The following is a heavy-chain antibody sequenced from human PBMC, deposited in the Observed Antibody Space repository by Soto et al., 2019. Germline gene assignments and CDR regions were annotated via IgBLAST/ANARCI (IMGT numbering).Heavy chain of an antibody. Sequence: QVQLQESGPGLVKPSETLSLTCTVSGGSIGGYYWRWIRQSPGKGLEWSGNIYYSGSTLYNPSLHRRFTLSLDTSKNQFSLQVTSVTPADKAVYFCARVGRSIAARRVFDICGQGTMVTDSS. D-gene: IGHD6-6*01. V-gene: IGHV4-59*01. CDR3: ARVGRSIAARRVFDI. CDR2: IYYSGST. J-gene: IGHJ3*02. CDR1: GGSIGGYY.